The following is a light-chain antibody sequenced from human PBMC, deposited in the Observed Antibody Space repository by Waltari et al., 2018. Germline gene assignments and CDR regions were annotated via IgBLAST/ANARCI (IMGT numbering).Light chain of an antibody. J-gene: IGKJ4*01. CDR2: AAS. CDR1: QGISSY. V-gene: IGKV1-9*01. CDR3: QQLNSYPLT. Sequence: DIQLTQSPSFLSASVGARVTITCRASQGISSYLAWYQQKPGKAPKLLIYAASTLQIGVPSRFSGSGSGTEFTLTISSLQPAYFATYYCQQLNSYPLTFGGGTKVEIK.